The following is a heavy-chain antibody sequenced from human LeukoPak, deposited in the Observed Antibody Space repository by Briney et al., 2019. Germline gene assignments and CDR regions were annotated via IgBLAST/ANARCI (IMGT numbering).Heavy chain of an antibody. Sequence: ASVKVSCKASGYPFTGRYIHWVRQAPGQGLEWMGWINPDSGGTNYAQKFQGRVTMTRDTSIGTAYMEVKRLISDDTAVYYCARDGRMIQPWLPRGNYYYYMDVWGKGTTVTVSS. V-gene: IGHV1-2*02. D-gene: IGHD5-18*01. CDR1: GYPFTGRY. CDR3: ARDGRMIQPWLPRGNYYYYMDV. CDR2: INPDSGGT. J-gene: IGHJ6*03.